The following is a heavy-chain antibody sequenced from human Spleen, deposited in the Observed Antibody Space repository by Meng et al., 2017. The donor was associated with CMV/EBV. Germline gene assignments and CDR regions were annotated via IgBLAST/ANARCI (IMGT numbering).Heavy chain of an antibody. CDR1: GFTFSSYE. V-gene: IGHV3-48*03. Sequence: GGSLRLSCAASGFTFSSYEMNWVRQAPGKGLEWVSYISSSGSTIYYADSVKGRFTISRDNAKNSLYLQMNSLRAEDTAVYYCASPRRRRSRGTYYYGMDVWGQGTMVTVSS. J-gene: IGHJ6*02. D-gene: IGHD3-10*01. CDR3: ASPRRRRSRGTYYYGMDV. CDR2: ISSSGSTI.